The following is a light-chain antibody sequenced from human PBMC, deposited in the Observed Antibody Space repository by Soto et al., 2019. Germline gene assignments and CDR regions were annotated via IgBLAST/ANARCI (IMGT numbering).Light chain of an antibody. CDR2: GAS. CDR1: QSVSSSY. Sequence: EIVLTQSPGTLSLSPGEIATLSCRASQSVSSSYLAWYQQKPGQSPRLFIYGASSRATGIPDRFSASGSGTEFTLTISSLQSEDFAVYYCQHYSTWLWTFGQGTKVEIK. CDR3: QHYSTWLWT. J-gene: IGKJ1*01. V-gene: IGKV3-20*01.